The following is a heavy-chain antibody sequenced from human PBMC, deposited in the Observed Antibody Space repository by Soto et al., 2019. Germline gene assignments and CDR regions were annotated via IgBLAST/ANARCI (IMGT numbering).Heavy chain of an antibody. Sequence: GASVKVSCKVSGYTLTELSMHWVRQAPGKGLEWMGGFDPEDGETIYAQKFQGRVTMTEDTSTDTAYMELSSLRSEDTAVYYFATARPNWGGDCYSNWFDPWGQGTLVTVSS. CDR2: FDPEDGET. J-gene: IGHJ5*02. D-gene: IGHD2-21*02. CDR3: ATARPNWGGDCYSNWFDP. CDR1: GYTLTELS. V-gene: IGHV1-24*01.